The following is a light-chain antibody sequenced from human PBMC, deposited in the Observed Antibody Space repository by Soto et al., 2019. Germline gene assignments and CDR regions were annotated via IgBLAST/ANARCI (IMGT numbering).Light chain of an antibody. CDR3: QQSYSTPQNT. CDR2: AAS. J-gene: IGKJ2*01. CDR1: QSISSY. Sequence: DIQMTQSPSSLSAPVGDRVTITCRASQSISSYLNWYQQKPGKAPKLLIYAASSLQSGVQSRFSGSGSGTDFTLTISSLQPEDFATYYCQQSYSTPQNTFGQGTKLEIK. V-gene: IGKV1-39*01.